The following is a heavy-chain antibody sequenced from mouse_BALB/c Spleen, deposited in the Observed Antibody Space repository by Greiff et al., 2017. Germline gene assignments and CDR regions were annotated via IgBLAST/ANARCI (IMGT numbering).Heavy chain of an antibody. J-gene: IGHJ2*01. CDR1: GYTFTSYY. CDR2: INPSNGGT. Sequence: QVQLKESGAELVKPGASVKLSCKASGYTFTSYYMYWVKQRPGQGLEWTGGINPSNGGTNFNEKFKSKATLTVDKSSSTAYMQLSSLTSEDSAVYYCTRKGSSSLFDYWGQGTTLTVSS. CDR3: TRKGSSSLFDY. V-gene: IGHV1S81*02. D-gene: IGHD1-1*01.